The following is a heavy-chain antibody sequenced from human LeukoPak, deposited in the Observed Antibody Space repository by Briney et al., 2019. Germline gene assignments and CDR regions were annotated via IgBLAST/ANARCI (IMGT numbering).Heavy chain of an antibody. Sequence: ASVKVSCKASGGTFSSYAISWVRQAPGQGLEWMGGIIPIFGTANYAQKFQGRVTITTDESTSTAYMELSSLRSEDTAVYYCARDRYYDSRGYYHGGGAFDIWGQGTMVTVSS. CDR2: IIPIFGTA. CDR3: ARDRYYDSRGYYHGGGAFDI. J-gene: IGHJ3*02. V-gene: IGHV1-69*05. D-gene: IGHD3-22*01. CDR1: GGTFSSYA.